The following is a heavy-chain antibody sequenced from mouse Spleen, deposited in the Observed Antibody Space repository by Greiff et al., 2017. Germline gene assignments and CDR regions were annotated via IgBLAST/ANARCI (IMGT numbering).Heavy chain of an antibody. Sequence: EVMLVESGGGLVKPGGSLKLSCAASGFTFSSYAMSWVRQTPEKRLEWVATISSGGSYTYYPDSVKGRFTISRDNAKNTLYLQMSSLRSEDTAMYYCARLGIYYDYDRGDYWGQGTTLTVSS. V-gene: IGHV5-9-1*01. CDR3: ARLGIYYDYDRGDY. CDR1: GFTFSSYA. J-gene: IGHJ2*01. D-gene: IGHD2-4*01. CDR2: ISSGGSYT.